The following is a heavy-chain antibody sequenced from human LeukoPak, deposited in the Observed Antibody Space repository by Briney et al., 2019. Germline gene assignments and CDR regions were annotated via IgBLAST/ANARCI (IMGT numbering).Heavy chain of an antibody. CDR2: ISSSSSYI. V-gene: IGHV3-21*01. J-gene: IGHJ4*02. D-gene: IGHD3-22*01. CDR3: ARAVPSTYYYDSSGYPDY. Sequence: PGGSLRLSCAASGFTFSSYSMNWVRQAPGKGLEWVSSISSSSSYIYYADSVKGRFTISRDNAKNSLYLQMNSLRAEDTAAYYCARAVPSTYYYDSSGYPDYWGQGTLVTVSS. CDR1: GFTFSSYS.